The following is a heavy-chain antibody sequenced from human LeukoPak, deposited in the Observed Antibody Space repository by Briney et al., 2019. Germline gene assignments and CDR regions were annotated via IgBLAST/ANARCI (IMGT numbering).Heavy chain of an antibody. Sequence: PGGSLRLSLAAAGFPFRNYGLHWGRPAPGKGLEGVALIWYDGSNKYYTDSVKGRLTISRDNSKDTLFLQMNSLRAEDTAVYYCAREGPRGDSQFDYWGQGTLVTVSS. CDR3: AREGPRGDSQFDY. CDR1: GFPFRNYG. V-gene: IGHV3-33*01. D-gene: IGHD2-21*01. CDR2: IWYDGSNK. J-gene: IGHJ4*02.